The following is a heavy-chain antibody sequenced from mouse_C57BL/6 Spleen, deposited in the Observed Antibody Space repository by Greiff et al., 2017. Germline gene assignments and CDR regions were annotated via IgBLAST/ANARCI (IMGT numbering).Heavy chain of an antibody. V-gene: IGHV1-15*01. CDR3: TRPAVEWYFGG. D-gene: IGHD1-1*01. CDR2: IDPETGGT. J-gene: IGHJ1*03. Sequence: QVQLKESGAELVRPGASVTLSCKASGYTFTDYEMHWVKQTPVHGLEWIGAIDPETGGTAYNQKFKGKAILTADKSSSTAYMELRSLTSEDSAVYYCTRPAVEWYFGGWGTGATVTVSS. CDR1: GYTFTDYE.